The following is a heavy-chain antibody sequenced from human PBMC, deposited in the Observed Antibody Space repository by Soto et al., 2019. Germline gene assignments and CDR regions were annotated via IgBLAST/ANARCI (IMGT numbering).Heavy chain of an antibody. V-gene: IGHV3-23*01. Sequence: GGSLSLSCAASGFTFSSYAMSWVRQAPGKGLEWVSAISGSGGSTYYADSVKGRFTISRDNSKNTLYLQMNSLRAEDTAVYYCAKPGLPDWEEEYSYYYYGMDVWGQGTTVTLSS. CDR3: AKPGLPDWEEEYSYYYYGMDV. D-gene: IGHD1-26*01. CDR2: ISGSGGST. CDR1: GFTFSSYA. J-gene: IGHJ6*02.